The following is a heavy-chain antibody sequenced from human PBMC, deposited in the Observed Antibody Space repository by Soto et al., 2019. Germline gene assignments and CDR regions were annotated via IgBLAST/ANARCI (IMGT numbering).Heavy chain of an antibody. D-gene: IGHD2-2*01. CDR2: IIPIFGTA. CDR1: GGTFSSYA. V-gene: IGHV1-69*12. CDR3: ARGPLNVVDAMPVVRDYYDMVV. Sequence: QVQLVQSGAEVKKPGSSVKVSCKASGGTFSSYAISWVRQAPGQGLEWMGGIIPIFGTANYAQKFQGRVTIPADDSTCLVYMGLSSLISDDTAVYYCARGPLNVVDAMPVVRDYYDMVVLGLVTKFIVSS. J-gene: IGHJ6*02.